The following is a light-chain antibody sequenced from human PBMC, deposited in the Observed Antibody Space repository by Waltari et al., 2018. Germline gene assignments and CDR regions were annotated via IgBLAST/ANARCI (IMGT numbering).Light chain of an antibody. Sequence: IVSTLSPATITSSPGVGVTLSCRARQSVGRSLAWYQQKPGQAPRLLIYGAFIRATGIADRFSGSGSGTDFSLTISRLEPEDFAVYYCQHYVRLPVTFGQGTKVEIK. CDR2: GAF. V-gene: IGKV3-20*01. CDR3: QHYVRLPVT. J-gene: IGKJ1*01. CDR1: QSVGRS.